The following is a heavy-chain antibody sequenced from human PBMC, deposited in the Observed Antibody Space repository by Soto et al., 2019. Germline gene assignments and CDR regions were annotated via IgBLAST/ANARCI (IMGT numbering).Heavy chain of an antibody. J-gene: IGHJ4*02. V-gene: IGHV3-23*01. D-gene: IGHD1-26*01. CDR1: GFTFSTYA. CDR3: AKHPVGTTLNYFDY. Sequence: TGGSLRLSCAASGFTFSTYAMSWVRQAPGKGLEWVSALSGSGGSTYYADSVKGRFTISRDNSKNTLYLQMNSLRAEDTAVYYCAKHPVGTTLNYFDYWGQGTLVTVSS. CDR2: LSGSGGST.